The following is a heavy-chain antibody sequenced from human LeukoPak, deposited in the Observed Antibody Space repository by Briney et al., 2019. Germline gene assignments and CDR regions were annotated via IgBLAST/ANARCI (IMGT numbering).Heavy chain of an antibody. CDR1: GFTFSNFW. Sequence: GGSLRLSCAASGFTFSNFWMAWVRQVPGKGPEWVADIKLDGSATYYLDSVRGRFTISRDNAMNSLYLQMHSLRADDTAVYYCAAGGGLTWFGGGTEFDYWGQGTLVTVSS. J-gene: IGHJ4*02. D-gene: IGHD3-10*01. CDR3: AAGGGLTWFGGGTEFDY. CDR2: IKLDGSAT. V-gene: IGHV3-7*01.